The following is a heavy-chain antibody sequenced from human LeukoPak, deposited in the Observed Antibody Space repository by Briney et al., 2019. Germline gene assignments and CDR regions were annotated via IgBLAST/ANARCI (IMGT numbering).Heavy chain of an antibody. J-gene: IGHJ4*02. CDR2: TSGSGGIT. V-gene: IGHV3-23*01. D-gene: IGHD3-22*01. CDR3: AKDIGLYYYDT. Sequence: GGSLRLSCAASGFTFSSYAMSWVRQAPGKGLEWVSVTSGSGGITYYADSVKGRFTITRDNSKNTLYLQMNSLRAEDTAVYYCAKDIGLYYYDTGGQGTLVTVSS. CDR1: GFTFSSYA.